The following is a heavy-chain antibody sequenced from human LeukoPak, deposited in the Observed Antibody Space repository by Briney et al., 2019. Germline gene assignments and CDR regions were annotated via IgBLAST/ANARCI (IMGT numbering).Heavy chain of an antibody. CDR2: ISSSGSTI. J-gene: IGHJ6*04. Sequence: GGSLRLSCAASGFTFSSYERNWVRQAPGGGVERVSYISSSGSTIYYADSVKGRFTISRDNAKNSLYLQMNSLRAEDTAVYYCAELGITMIGGVWGKGTTVTISS. D-gene: IGHD3-10*02. V-gene: IGHV3-48*03. CDR1: GFTFSSYE. CDR3: AELGITMIGGV.